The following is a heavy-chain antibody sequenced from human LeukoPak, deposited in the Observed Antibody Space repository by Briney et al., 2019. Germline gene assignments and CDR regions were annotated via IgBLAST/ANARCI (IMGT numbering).Heavy chain of an antibody. V-gene: IGHV1-2*02. CDR2: INPNSGGT. Sequence: VASVKVSCKASGYTFTGYYMHWVRQAPGQGLEWMGWINPNSGGTNYAQKFQGRVTMTRDTSISTAYMELSRLRSDDTAVYYCATYSSGWYSPPGGDYWGQGTLVTVSS. J-gene: IGHJ4*02. D-gene: IGHD6-19*01. CDR1: GYTFTGYY. CDR3: ATYSSGWYSPPGGDY.